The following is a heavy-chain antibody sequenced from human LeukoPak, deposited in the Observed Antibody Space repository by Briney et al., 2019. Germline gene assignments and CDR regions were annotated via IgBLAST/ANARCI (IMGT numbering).Heavy chain of an antibody. Sequence: PGGSLRLSCAASGFTFSSYSMNWVRQAPGKGLEWVSYISSDSGARYYADSVKGRFTIFRDNAKNSLYLQMNSLRAEDTAVYYCARATQPGFDPWGQGTLVTVSS. CDR1: GFTFSSYS. CDR3: ARATQPGFDP. V-gene: IGHV3-48*01. J-gene: IGHJ5*02. D-gene: IGHD2-15*01. CDR2: ISSDSGAR.